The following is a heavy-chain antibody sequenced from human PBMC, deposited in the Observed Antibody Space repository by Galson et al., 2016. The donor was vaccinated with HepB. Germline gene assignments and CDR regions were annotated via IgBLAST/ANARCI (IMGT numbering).Heavy chain of an antibody. D-gene: IGHD5-12*01. V-gene: IGHV5-51*01. Sequence: QSGAEVKKPGESLKISCKAFGYDFSTYWIGWVRQMPGKALECMGIIYPGDSDTRYRPSFEGQVTMSVDKTNSIAYLQWSGLQASDTAIYYCARLPGFDYVDSWGQGTLVTDSS. J-gene: IGHJ4*02. CDR2: IYPGDSDT. CDR1: GYDFSTYW. CDR3: ARLPGFDYVDS.